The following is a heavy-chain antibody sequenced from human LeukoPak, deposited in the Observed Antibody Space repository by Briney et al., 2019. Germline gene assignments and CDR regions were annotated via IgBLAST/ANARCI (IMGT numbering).Heavy chain of an antibody. CDR1: GFSFSGYA. D-gene: IGHD1-26*01. CDR3: AREYNSGSHSEYFHH. V-gene: IGHV3-30*04. J-gene: IGHJ1*01. CDR2: ISYDGIYK. Sequence: PGGSLRLSCTSSGFSFSGYAMIWVRQAPGKGLEWVAVISYDGIYKYYADSVKGRFTISRDNFKNTLYLQMDSLRAEDTALYYCAREYNSGSHSEYFHHWGQGTLVTVSS.